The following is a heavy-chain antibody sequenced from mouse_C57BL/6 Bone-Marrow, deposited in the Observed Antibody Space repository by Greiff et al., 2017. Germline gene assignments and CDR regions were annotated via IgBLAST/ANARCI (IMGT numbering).Heavy chain of an antibody. J-gene: IGHJ3*01. D-gene: IGHD2-4*01. CDR3: ARGGLSYDYASFAY. V-gene: IGHV1-80*01. Sequence: QVQLQQSGAELVRPGASVKISCTASGYAFSGDWMNWVKQRPGKGLEWIGQIYPGDGDTKYDAKFKGKATLTADKSSSTAYMQLSSLTSEDTAVYFCARGGLSYDYASFAYWGQGTLVTVAA. CDR1: GYAFSGDW. CDR2: IYPGDGDT.